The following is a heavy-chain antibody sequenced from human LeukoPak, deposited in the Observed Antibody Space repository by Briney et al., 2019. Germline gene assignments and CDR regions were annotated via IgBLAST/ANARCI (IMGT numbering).Heavy chain of an antibody. CDR3: ARVTGNWFDP. J-gene: IGHJ5*02. CDR1: GYTFTSYG. V-gene: IGHV1-18*01. Sequence: GASVKVSCKASGYTFTSYGISWVRQAPGQGLEWMGWINTYNGNTNYAQKLQGRVTMTTDTSTGTAYMELRSLRSDDAAVYYCARVTGNWFDPWGQGTLVTVSS. CDR2: INTYNGNT.